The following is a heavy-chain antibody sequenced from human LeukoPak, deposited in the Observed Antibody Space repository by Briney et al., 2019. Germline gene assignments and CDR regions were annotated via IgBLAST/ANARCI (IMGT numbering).Heavy chain of an antibody. V-gene: IGHV3-30-3*01. Sequence: GGSLRLSCAASGFTLSGSAMHWVRQAPGKGLEWVAVISYDGSNKYYADSVKGRFTISRDNSKNTLYLQMNSLRAEDTAVYYCAKGRDVGGYSSGRYPFDYWGQGTLVTVSS. CDR2: ISYDGSNK. CDR1: GFTLSGSA. CDR3: AKGRDVGGYSSGRYPFDY. D-gene: IGHD6-19*01. J-gene: IGHJ4*02.